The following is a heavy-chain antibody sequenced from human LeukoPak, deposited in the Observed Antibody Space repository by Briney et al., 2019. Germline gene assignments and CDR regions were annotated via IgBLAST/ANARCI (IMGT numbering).Heavy chain of an antibody. J-gene: IGHJ5*02. D-gene: IGHD3-10*01. CDR3: ARVGFAHWFDP. CDR1: GYTFTDCF. CDR2: INPKSRDT. Sequence: ASVKVSCKASGYTFTDCFMNWVRQAPGQGLEWMGWINPKSRDTNYAQKFQGRVTMTRDTSISTAYMELSSLRSDDTAVYYCARVGFAHWFDPWGQGTLVTVSS. V-gene: IGHV1-2*02.